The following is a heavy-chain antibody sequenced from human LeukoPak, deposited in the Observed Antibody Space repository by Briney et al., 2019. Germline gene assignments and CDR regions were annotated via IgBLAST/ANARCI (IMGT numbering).Heavy chain of an antibody. Sequence: ASVKVSCKASGYTFTSYGISWVRQAPGQGLEWVGGIIPIFGTANYVHRFQGRVTLTADETSSTVYMELSSLRSEDTAVYYCAREIRYFDTTYYYYYGMDVWGQGTTVTVSS. J-gene: IGHJ6*02. CDR3: AREIRYFDTTYYYYYGMDV. V-gene: IGHV1-69*13. CDR1: GYTFTSYG. D-gene: IGHD3-9*01. CDR2: IIPIFGTA.